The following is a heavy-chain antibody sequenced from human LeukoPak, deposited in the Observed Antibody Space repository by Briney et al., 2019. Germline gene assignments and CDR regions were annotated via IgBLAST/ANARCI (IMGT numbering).Heavy chain of an antibody. Sequence: GGSLRLSCADSGFTFSSYWMTWVRQAPGKGLEWVVNIKQDGSEMFYVDSVKGRFTISRDNAKNSLFLQMNSLRAEDTAVYYCARGRAAPRGDVWGQGTTVTVSS. D-gene: IGHD6-13*01. CDR2: IKQDGSEM. CDR1: GFTFSSYW. J-gene: IGHJ6*02. V-gene: IGHV3-7*03. CDR3: ARGRAAPRGDV.